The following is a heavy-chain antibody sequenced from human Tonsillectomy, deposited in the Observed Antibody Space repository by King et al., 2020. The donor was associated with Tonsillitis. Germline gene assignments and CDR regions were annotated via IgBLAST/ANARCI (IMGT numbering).Heavy chain of an antibody. Sequence: QIQLVQSGPEVKKPGTSVKVSCKASGFSFTSSAVQWVRQARGQRLEWIGWIVGGSGNTNYAQKFQERVTITRDMSTSTAYMELSSLRSEDTAVYYCAADTAMVNQFDYWGQGTLVTVSS. CDR1: GFSFTSSA. D-gene: IGHD5-18*01. J-gene: IGHJ4*02. V-gene: IGHV1-58*01. CDR2: IVGGSGNT. CDR3: AADTAMVNQFDY.